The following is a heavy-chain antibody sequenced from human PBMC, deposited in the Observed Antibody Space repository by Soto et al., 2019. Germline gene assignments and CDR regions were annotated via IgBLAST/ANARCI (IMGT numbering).Heavy chain of an antibody. J-gene: IGHJ6*02. CDR2: INPETGAT. CDR1: GYTFTGYY. Sequence: GASVKVSCKASGYTFTGYYVHWVREAPGQGLEWMGWINPETGATSYAQKFQGRVTLSRDTSINTAYLELSSLRFDDAAVYFCARECYWVITDGMDDWGQGTTVTVSS. D-gene: IGHD2-21*01. V-gene: IGHV1-2*02. CDR3: ARECYWVITDGMDD.